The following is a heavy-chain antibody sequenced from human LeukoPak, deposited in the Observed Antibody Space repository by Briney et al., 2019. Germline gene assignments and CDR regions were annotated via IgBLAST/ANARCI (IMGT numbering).Heavy chain of an antibody. J-gene: IGHJ3*02. V-gene: IGHV4-4*07. CDR2: IYTSGGT. Sequence: SETLSLTCIVSGGSISSYYWSWIRQPAGKGLEWIGRIYTSGGTSYNPSLKSRVTMSVDTSKNQFSLKLSSVTAADTAVYYCARANYGSGSYSAFDIWGQGTMVTVSS. CDR1: GGSISSYY. CDR3: ARANYGSGSYSAFDI. D-gene: IGHD3-10*01.